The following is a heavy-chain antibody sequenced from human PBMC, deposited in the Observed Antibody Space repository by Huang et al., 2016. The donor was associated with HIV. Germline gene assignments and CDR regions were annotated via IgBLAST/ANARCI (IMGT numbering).Heavy chain of an antibody. CDR2: INHSGNT. D-gene: IGHD3-22*01. CDR1: GGSFSGYY. V-gene: IGHV4-34*02. CDR3: ARRYNSRRDY. Sequence: QVQLEQWGAGLLKASETLSLTCAVYGGSFSGYYWVDEINHSGNTNYNPSLKSRVNMSVDTAKGQFSLYLTSLSAADTGTYLCARRYNSRRDYWGRGTLVTVHS. J-gene: IGHJ4*02.